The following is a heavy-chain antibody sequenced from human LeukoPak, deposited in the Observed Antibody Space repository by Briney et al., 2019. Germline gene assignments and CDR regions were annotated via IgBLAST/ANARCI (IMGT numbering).Heavy chain of an antibody. V-gene: IGHV3-23*01. Sequence: GGSLRLSCAASGFTFSNNAMSWVRQAPGKGLEWVSTITNSGGSTYYVDSVKGRFTISRDNSKNTVYLQMNSLRVEDTAVYYCARDSGDSSGYYPGYWGQGTLVTVSS. CDR2: ITNSGGST. CDR1: GFTFSNNA. D-gene: IGHD3-22*01. CDR3: ARDSGDSSGYYPGY. J-gene: IGHJ4*02.